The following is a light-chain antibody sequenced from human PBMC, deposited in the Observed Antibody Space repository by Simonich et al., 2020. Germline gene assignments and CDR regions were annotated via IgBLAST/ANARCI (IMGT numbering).Light chain of an antibody. CDR3: QQYYSTPIT. CDR2: WAS. J-gene: IGKJ5*01. CDR1: QSVLYSSNNKNY. V-gene: IGKV4-1*01. Sequence: DIVMTQSPDSLAVSLGERATINCKSNQSVLYSSNNKNYLAWYQQKPGQPPKLLIYWASTRESGVPDRFSGSGSGIDFTLTISSLQAEDVAVYYCQQYYSTPITFGQGTRLEIK.